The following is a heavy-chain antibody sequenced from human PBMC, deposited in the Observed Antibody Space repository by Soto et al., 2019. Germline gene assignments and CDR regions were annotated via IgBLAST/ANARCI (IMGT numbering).Heavy chain of an antibody. CDR2: ISSSGSTI. CDR1: GFTFSSYE. J-gene: IGHJ6*03. V-gene: IGHV3-48*03. D-gene: IGHD5-18*01. Sequence: GGSLRLSCAASGFTFSSYEMNWVRQAPGKGLEWVSYISSSGSTIYYADSVKGRFTISRDNAKNSLYLQMNSLRAEDTAVYYCARAKGGYSYGPGIDYYYYYMDVWGKGTTVTVSS. CDR3: ARAKGGYSYGPGIDYYYYYMDV.